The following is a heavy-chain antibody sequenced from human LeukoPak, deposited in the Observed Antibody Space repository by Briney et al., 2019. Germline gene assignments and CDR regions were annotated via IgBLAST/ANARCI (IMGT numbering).Heavy chain of an antibody. CDR2: ISAYNGNA. J-gene: IGHJ4*02. CDR1: GYTFTNYG. V-gene: IGHV1-18*01. CDR3: ARVGEYCTSASCHDY. D-gene: IGHD2-2*01. Sequence: ASVKVSCKTSGYTFTNYGISWVRQAPGQGLGWMGWISAYNGNADYAQNLQGRVTMTTDTSTSTAYMELRSLTSDDSAVYYCARVGEYCTSASCHDYWGQGTLVTVSS.